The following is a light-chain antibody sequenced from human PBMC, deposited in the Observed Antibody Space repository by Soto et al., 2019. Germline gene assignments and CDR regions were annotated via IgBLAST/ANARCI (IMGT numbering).Light chain of an antibody. Sequence: QSALTQPPSASGTPGQRVTISCSGSYSNIGGNTVNWYQQLPGTAPKLLIYSNDQRPSGVPERFSGSRSGTSASLAISGLQSEDDADYYCAAWDDSLNGRVFGGGTKLTVL. CDR1: YSNIGGNT. V-gene: IGLV1-44*01. CDR2: SND. J-gene: IGLJ3*02. CDR3: AAWDDSLNGRV.